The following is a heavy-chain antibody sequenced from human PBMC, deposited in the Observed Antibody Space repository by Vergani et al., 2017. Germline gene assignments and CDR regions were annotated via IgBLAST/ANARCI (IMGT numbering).Heavy chain of an antibody. Sequence: QLQLQESGSGLVKPSQTLSLTCAVSGGSLSSGGYSWSWIRQPPGKGLEWIGYIYHSGSTYYNPSLKSRVTISVDRSKNQFSLKLSSVTAADTAVYYCARDQAGYSGYPDYWGQGTLVTVSS. D-gene: IGHD5-12*01. J-gene: IGHJ4*02. V-gene: IGHV4-30-2*01. CDR2: IYHSGST. CDR3: ARDQAGYSGYPDY. CDR1: GGSLSSGGYS.